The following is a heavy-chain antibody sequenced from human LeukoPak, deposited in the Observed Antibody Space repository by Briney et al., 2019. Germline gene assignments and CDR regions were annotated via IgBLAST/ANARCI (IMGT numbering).Heavy chain of an antibody. CDR1: GGSISSYY. CDR2: IYYGGST. CDR3: ARGHPRKRYLYYYYYYYMDV. J-gene: IGHJ6*03. Sequence: SETLSLTCTVSGGSISSYYWSWIRQPPGKGLEWIGYIYYGGSTNYNPSRKRRVTISVDTSKNQFSLKLSYVPAADPAVYYCARGHPRKRYLYYYYYYYMDVWGKGTTVTVSS. D-gene: IGHD3-9*01. V-gene: IGHV4-59*01.